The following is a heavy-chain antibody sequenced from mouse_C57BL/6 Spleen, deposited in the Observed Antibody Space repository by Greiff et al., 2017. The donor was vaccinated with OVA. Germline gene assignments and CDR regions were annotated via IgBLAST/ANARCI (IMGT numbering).Heavy chain of an antibody. J-gene: IGHJ2*01. D-gene: IGHD2-4*01. V-gene: IGHV3-6*01. Sequence: EVKLQESGPGLVKPSQSLSLTCSVTGYSITSGYYWNWIRQFPGNKLEWMGYISYDGSNNYNPSLKNRISITRDTSKNQFFLKLNSVTTEDTATYYCASRYDYDFFDYWGQGTTLTVSS. CDR3: ASRYDYDFFDY. CDR2: ISYDGSN. CDR1: GYSITSGYY.